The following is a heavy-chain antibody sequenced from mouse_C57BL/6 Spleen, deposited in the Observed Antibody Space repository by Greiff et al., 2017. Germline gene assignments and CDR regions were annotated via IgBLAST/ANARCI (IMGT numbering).Heavy chain of an antibody. CDR1: GFTFTDYY. V-gene: IGHV7-3*01. D-gene: IGHD4-1*01. CDR3: ARSGYYFDY. Sequence: EVQLVESGGGLVQPGGSLSLSCAASGFTFTDYYMSWVRQPPGKALEWLGFIRNKANGYTTEYSASVKGRFTISRDNSQSILYLQMNALRAEDSATYCCARSGYYFDYWGQGTTLTVSS. CDR2: IRNKANGYTT. J-gene: IGHJ2*01.